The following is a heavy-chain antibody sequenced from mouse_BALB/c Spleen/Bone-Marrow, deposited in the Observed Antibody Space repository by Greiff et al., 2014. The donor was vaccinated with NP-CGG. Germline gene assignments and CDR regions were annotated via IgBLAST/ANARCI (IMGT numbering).Heavy chain of an antibody. J-gene: IGHJ4*01. D-gene: IGHD1-2*01. CDR3: ARFTTATDAMDY. V-gene: IGHV2-9*02. Sequence: VKLMESGPGLVAPSQSLSITCTVSGFSLTSYGVHWVRQPPGKGLEWLGVIWADGSTNYNSALMSRLSIRKDNSKSQVFLKMSSLQTDDAAMYYCARFTTATDAMDYWGRGTSVTVSS. CDR2: IWADGST. CDR1: GFSLTSYG.